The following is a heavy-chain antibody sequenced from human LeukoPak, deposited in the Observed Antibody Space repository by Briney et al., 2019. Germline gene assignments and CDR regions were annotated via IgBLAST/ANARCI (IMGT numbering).Heavy chain of an antibody. Sequence: PSETLSLTCTVSGGSISRYYWSWIRQPPGKGLEWIGYIYYSGSTNYKPSLKSRVTISVDTSKNQFSLKLSSVTAADTAVYYCAGHRRSGYYTFDYWGQGTLVTVSS. CDR3: AGHRRSGYYTFDY. V-gene: IGHV4-59*12. CDR2: IYYSGST. D-gene: IGHD3-3*01. CDR1: GGSISRYY. J-gene: IGHJ4*02.